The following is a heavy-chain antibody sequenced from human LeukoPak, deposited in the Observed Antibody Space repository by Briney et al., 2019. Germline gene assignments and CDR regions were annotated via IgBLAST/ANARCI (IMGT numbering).Heavy chain of an antibody. CDR2: IYPGDSGT. Sequence: GESLKISCKGSGYSFTSYWIGWVRQMPGKGLEWMGIIYPGDSGTRYSPSFQGQVTISADKSISTAYLQWSSLKASDTAMYYCARFLMVRGVITGFDYWGQGTLVTVSS. CDR1: GYSFTSYW. D-gene: IGHD3-10*01. CDR3: ARFLMVRGVITGFDY. V-gene: IGHV5-51*01. J-gene: IGHJ4*02.